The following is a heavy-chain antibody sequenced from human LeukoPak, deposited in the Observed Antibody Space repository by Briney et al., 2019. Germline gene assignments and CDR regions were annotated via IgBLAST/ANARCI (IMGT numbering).Heavy chain of an antibody. D-gene: IGHD3-3*01. CDR1: GYTFTSYG. V-gene: IGHV1-18*01. CDR3: ARAGETIFGAPNWFDP. J-gene: IGHJ5*02. Sequence: ASVKVSCKASGYTFTSYGISWGRQTPGQGLEWMGWISAYNGNTNYAQKLQGRVTMTTDTSTSTAYMELRSLRSDDTAVYYCARAGETIFGAPNWFDPWGQGTLVTVSS. CDR2: ISAYNGNT.